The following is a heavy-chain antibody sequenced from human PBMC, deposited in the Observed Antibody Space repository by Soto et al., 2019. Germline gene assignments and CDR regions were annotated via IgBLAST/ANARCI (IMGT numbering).Heavy chain of an antibody. CDR1: GGSFSGYY. J-gene: IGHJ4*02. D-gene: IGHD6-13*01. CDR3: ARRPRAAGIHYFDY. V-gene: IGHV4-34*01. Sequence: ASETLSLTCAVYGGSFSGYYWSWIRQPPGKGLEWIGEINHSGSTNYNPSLKSRVTISVDTSKNQFSLKLSSVTAADTAVYYCARRPRAAGIHYFDYWGQGALVTVSS. CDR2: INHSGST.